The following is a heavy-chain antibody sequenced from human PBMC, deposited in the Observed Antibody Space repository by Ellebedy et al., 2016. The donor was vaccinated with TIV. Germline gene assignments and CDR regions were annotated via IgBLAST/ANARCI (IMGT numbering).Heavy chain of an antibody. Sequence: GGSLRLXXAASGFTFSSYGMHWVRQAPGKGLEWVAVIWYDGSNKYYADSVKGRFTISRDNFKNTLYLQMNSLRAEDTAVYYCARGHFIHYYDSSGYWYYFDYWGQGTLVTVSS. CDR3: ARGHFIHYYDSSGYWYYFDY. CDR1: GFTFSSYG. V-gene: IGHV3-33*01. D-gene: IGHD3-22*01. CDR2: IWYDGSNK. J-gene: IGHJ4*02.